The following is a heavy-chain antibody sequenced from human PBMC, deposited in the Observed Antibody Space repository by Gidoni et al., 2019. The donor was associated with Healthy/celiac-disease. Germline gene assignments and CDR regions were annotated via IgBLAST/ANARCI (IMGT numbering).Heavy chain of an antibody. CDR3: ARGKGARWAITMVRGVPAYYFDY. Sequence: QVQLQQWGAGLLKPSETLSLTCAVYGGSFSGYYWSWIRQPPGKGLEWIGEINHSGSTNYNPSLKSRVTISVDTSKNQFSLKLSSVTAADTAVYYCARGKGARWAITMVRGVPAYYFDYWGQGTLVTVSS. V-gene: IGHV4-34*01. J-gene: IGHJ4*02. CDR2: INHSGST. CDR1: GGSFSGYY. D-gene: IGHD3-10*01.